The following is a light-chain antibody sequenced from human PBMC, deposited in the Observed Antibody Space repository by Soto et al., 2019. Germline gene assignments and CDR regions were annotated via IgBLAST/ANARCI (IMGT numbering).Light chain of an antibody. Sequence: EVVLTQSPGTLSLSPGESATLSCRASQSVTNNYFAWYQQKPGQAHRLLIFGSSDRATGIPDRFSGSGSGTDFTLTISRLEPEDFAVYYCHQYGSSPPYTFGQGTKLEIK. V-gene: IGKV3-20*01. CDR1: QSVTNNY. J-gene: IGKJ2*01. CDR3: HQYGSSPPYT. CDR2: GSS.